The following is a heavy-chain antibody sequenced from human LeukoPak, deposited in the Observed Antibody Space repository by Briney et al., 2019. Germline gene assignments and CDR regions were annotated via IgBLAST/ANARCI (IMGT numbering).Heavy chain of an antibody. D-gene: IGHD6-19*01. Sequence: ASVKVSCKASGYTFTSYGIGWVRQAPGQGLEWMGWISAYNGNTNYAQKLQGRVTMTTDTSTSTAYMELRSLRSDDTAVYYCARDAAYSSGWRTDAFDIWGQGTMVTVSS. J-gene: IGHJ3*02. CDR3: ARDAAYSSGWRTDAFDI. CDR2: ISAYNGNT. CDR1: GYTFTSYG. V-gene: IGHV1-18*01.